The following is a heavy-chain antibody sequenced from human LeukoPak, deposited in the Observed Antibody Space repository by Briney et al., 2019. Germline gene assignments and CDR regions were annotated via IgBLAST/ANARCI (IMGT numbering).Heavy chain of an antibody. J-gene: IGHJ4*02. CDR1: GFTFTTYL. Sequence: GSLRLSCAASGFTFTTYLMSWVRQAPGKGLEWVAKISPDGSEKYYVDSVKGRFTISRDNAKNSLDLQMSSLRADDTAVYYCARGGSSRFDQWGQGTLVTVSS. CDR3: ARGGSSRFDQ. CDR2: ISPDGSEK. V-gene: IGHV3-7*04. D-gene: IGHD6-13*01.